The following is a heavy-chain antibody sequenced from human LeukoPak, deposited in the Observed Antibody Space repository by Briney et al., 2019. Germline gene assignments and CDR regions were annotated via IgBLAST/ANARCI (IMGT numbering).Heavy chain of an antibody. CDR1: GFTFSSYG. D-gene: IGHD5-12*01. Sequence: GGSLRLSCAASGFTFSSYGMSWVRQAPGKGLEWVSVIYSGGSTYYADSVKGRFTISRDNSKNTLYLQMNSLRAEDTAVYYCAKNEVATGPGAFDIWGQGTMVTVSS. V-gene: IGHV3-23*03. J-gene: IGHJ3*02. CDR2: IYSGGST. CDR3: AKNEVATGPGAFDI.